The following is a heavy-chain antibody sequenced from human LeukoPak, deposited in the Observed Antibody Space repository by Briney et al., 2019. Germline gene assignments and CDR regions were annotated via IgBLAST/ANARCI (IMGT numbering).Heavy chain of an antibody. CDR2: MNPNSGNT. CDR3: ARAGVGLQWEPPDY. J-gene: IGHJ4*02. CDR1: GYTFTSYD. V-gene: IGHV1-8*01. Sequence: ASVKVSCKASGYTFTSYDINWVRQATGQGLELMGWMNPNSGNTGYAQKFQGRVTMARTTSISTAYLELSSLRSEDTAVYYCARAGVGLQWEPPDYWGQGTLVTVSS. D-gene: IGHD1-26*01.